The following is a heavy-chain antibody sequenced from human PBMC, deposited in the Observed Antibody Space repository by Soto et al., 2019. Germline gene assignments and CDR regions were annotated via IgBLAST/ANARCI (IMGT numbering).Heavy chain of an antibody. CDR3: LIHEQWVGLNVY. Sequence: QLQLQESGPGLVKPSETLSLTCSVSGGSISSSNYYWAWIRQPPGKGLEWIGGIYHTGETYYNPSLTPRVTLSVDTSKNQFSLILNSVTAADTALYYCLIHEQWVGLNVYWGLGALVTVSS. V-gene: IGHV4-39*01. CDR1: GGSISSSNYY. J-gene: IGHJ4*02. CDR2: IYHTGET. D-gene: IGHD1-26*01.